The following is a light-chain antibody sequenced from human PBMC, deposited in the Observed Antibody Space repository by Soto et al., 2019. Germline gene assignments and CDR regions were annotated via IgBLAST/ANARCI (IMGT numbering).Light chain of an antibody. Sequence: QSALTQPASVSGSPGQSITISCTGTNSDVGSYTSVSWYQQHPGKAPKFMIYEDSKRPSGVSNRFSGSKSGNTASLTISGLQAEDEADYYCCSHASSSTYVFGPGTKVTVL. J-gene: IGLJ1*01. V-gene: IGLV2-23*01. CDR2: EDS. CDR1: NSDVGSYTS. CDR3: CSHASSSTYV.